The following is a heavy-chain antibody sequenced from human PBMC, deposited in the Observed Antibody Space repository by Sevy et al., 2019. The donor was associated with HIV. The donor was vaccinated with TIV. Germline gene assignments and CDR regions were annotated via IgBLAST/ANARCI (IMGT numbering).Heavy chain of an antibody. CDR2: LSFGCGKI. D-gene: IGHD2-8*01. Sequence: GGFLRLSCAVSGFTFNIYSMSWVRQTPGKGLEWVATLSFGCGKINHADSVKGRFTMSRDDSKNAVYLQMNNLRVEDTAIYYCAREGCTKPHDYWGQGTLVTVSS. CDR3: AREGCTKPHDY. V-gene: IGHV3-23*01. CDR1: GFTFNIYS. J-gene: IGHJ4*02.